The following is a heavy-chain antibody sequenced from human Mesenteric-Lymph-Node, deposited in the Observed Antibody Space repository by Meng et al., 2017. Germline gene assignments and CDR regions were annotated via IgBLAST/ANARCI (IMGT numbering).Heavy chain of an antibody. CDR3: VISSHN. Sequence: PQLQESGPGLVKPSEALSLTCSVSGGSITSTSSYWGWVRQPPGKGLEWIGSIYYRGSTYYNPSLKSRISMSVDMSKNQFSLKVNSVTAADTAIYYCVISSHNWGQGTLVTVSS. J-gene: IGHJ4*02. V-gene: IGHV4-39*07. D-gene: IGHD3-3*02. CDR1: GGSITSTSSY. CDR2: IYYRGST.